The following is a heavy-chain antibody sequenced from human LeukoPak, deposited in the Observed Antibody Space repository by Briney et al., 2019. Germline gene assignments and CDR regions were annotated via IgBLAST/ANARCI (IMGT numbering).Heavy chain of an antibody. D-gene: IGHD6-19*01. Sequence: ASVKVSCKASGYTFTGYYMHWVRQAPGQGLEWMGWINPNSGVTNYAQKFQGRVTMTRDTSISTAYMELSRLRSDDTAVYYCARVSLRSGWLIDYWGQGTLVIVSS. CDR1: GYTFTGYY. J-gene: IGHJ4*02. CDR3: ARVSLRSGWLIDY. CDR2: INPNSGVT. V-gene: IGHV1-2*02.